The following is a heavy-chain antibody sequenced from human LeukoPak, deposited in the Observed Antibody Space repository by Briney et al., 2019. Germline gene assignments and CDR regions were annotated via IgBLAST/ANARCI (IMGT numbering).Heavy chain of an antibody. CDR1: GYTFTSYG. V-gene: IGHV1-18*01. J-gene: IGHJ6*03. D-gene: IGHD1-26*01. Sequence: ASVKVSCKASGYTFTSYGISWVRQAPGQGLEWMGWISAYNGNTNYAQKLQGRVTMTTDTSTSTAYMELWSLRSDDTAVYYCARLSGFIVGAISHYYYYMDVWGKGTTVTISS. CDR2: ISAYNGNT. CDR3: ARLSGFIVGAISHYYYYMDV.